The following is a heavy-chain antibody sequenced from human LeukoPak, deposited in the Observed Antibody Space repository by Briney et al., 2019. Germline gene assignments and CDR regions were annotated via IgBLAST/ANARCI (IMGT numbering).Heavy chain of an antibody. J-gene: IGHJ4*02. CDR1: GGSISNDY. CDR3: ARVGGYDIDY. V-gene: IGHV4-59*01. CDR2: MSNSGNT. Sequence: SETLSLTCTVSGGSISNDYWSWIRQPPGKGLEWIGYMSNSGNTNHSPSLKGQVTMSLDTSKNQFSLKLSSVTAADTAVYYCARVGGYDIDYWGQGTLVTVSS. D-gene: IGHD3-9*01.